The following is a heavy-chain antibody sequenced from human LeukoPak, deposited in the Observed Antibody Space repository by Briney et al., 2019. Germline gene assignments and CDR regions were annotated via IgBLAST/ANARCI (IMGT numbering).Heavy chain of an antibody. CDR2: IIPILGIA. CDR3: ARQKYCSSTSCPLGI. J-gene: IGHJ3*02. CDR1: GGTFSSYT. D-gene: IGHD2-2*01. V-gene: IGHV1-69*02. Sequence: ASVKVSCKASGGTFSSYTISWVRQAPGQGLEWMGRIIPILGIANYAQKLQGRVTITADKSTSTAYMELSSLRSEDTAVYYCARQKYCSSTSCPLGIWGRGTMVTVSS.